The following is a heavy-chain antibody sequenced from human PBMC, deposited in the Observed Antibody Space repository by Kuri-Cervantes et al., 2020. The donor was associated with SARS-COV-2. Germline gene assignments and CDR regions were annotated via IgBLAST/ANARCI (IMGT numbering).Heavy chain of an antibody. CDR2: ISYDGSNK. CDR3: AKDGSITIFGVIPPDDAFDI. J-gene: IGHJ3*02. V-gene: IGHV3-30*04. Sequence: GGSLRLSCAASGFTFSSYAMHWVRQAPGKGLEWVAVISYDGSNKYYADSVKGRFTISRDNSKNTLYLQMNSLRAEDTAVYYCAKDGSITIFGVIPPDDAFDIWGQGTMVTVSS. D-gene: IGHD3-3*01. CDR1: GFTFSSYA.